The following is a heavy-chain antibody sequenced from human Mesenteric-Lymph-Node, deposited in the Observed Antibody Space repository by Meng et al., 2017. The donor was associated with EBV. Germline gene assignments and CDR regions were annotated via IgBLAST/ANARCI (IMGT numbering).Heavy chain of an antibody. CDR1: GDSFSAYY. CDR3: ATGWGKANY. V-gene: IGHV4-34*12. Sequence: QVQLQQWGAGLLKPSETLSLTCDVYGDSFSAYYWRWIRQPPGRGLEWIGDVIHSGNTSYSPSLKSRVTISVDTSKRQFSLKLRSMTAADTAVYYCATGWGKANYWGQGTLVTAPQ. CDR2: VIHSGNT. D-gene: IGHD3-16*01. J-gene: IGHJ4*02.